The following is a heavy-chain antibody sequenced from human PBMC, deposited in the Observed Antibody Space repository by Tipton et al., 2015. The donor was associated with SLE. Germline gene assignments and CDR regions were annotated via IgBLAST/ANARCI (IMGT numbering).Heavy chain of an antibody. J-gene: IGHJ4*02. CDR3: AGGDYHGSVSYIGY. D-gene: IGHD3-10*01. Sequence: TLSLTCTVSGGSVSSGAFHWGWVRRPPGKGLEWIGYFYSGGGTYYNPSLRSRVTILKDTSKSQFSLKLNSVTAADTAVYYCAGGDYHGSVSYIGYWGQGSLVTVSS. CDR1: GGSVSSGAFH. CDR2: FYSGGGT. V-gene: IGHV4-39*07.